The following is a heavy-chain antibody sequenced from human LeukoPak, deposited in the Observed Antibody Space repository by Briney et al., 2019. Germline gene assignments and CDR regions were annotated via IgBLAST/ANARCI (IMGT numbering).Heavy chain of an antibody. V-gene: IGHV3-48*02. CDR2: ISSSSTTI. CDR1: GFTLSSYN. CDR3: ARSRGSDY. J-gene: IGHJ4*02. D-gene: IGHD5-12*01. Sequence: AGSLRLSCAASGFTLSSYNMNWVRQPQARGLEWVSYISSSSTTIYYADSVKGRFTISRDNAKNSLYLQMNSLRDEDTAVYYCARSRGSDYWGQGTLVTVSS.